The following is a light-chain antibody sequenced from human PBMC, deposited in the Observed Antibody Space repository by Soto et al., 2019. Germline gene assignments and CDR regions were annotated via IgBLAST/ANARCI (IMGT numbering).Light chain of an antibody. J-gene: IGKJ5*01. CDR1: QSVSSN. Sequence: EIVMTQAPATLSVSPGERATLSCRASQSVSSNLACYQQKPGQAPRLLIYGASTRATGIPARFSGRRSGTEFTLTISSLQSEDFAVYYCQQYNNWPPITFGQGTRLEIK. CDR2: GAS. CDR3: QQYNNWPPIT. V-gene: IGKV3-15*01.